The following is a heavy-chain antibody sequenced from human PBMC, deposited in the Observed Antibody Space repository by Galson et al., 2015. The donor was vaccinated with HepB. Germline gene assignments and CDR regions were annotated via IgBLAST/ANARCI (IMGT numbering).Heavy chain of an antibody. CDR2: IYPGDSDT. CDR1: GYSFTSYW. V-gene: IGHV5-51*03. CDR3: ARPGEEDTAMDNYFDY. D-gene: IGHD5-18*01. J-gene: IGHJ4*02. Sequence: QSGAEVKKPGESLKISCKGSGYSFTSYWIGWVRQMPGKGLEWMGIIYPGDSDTRYSPSFQGQVTISADKSISTAYLQWSSLKASDTAMYYCARPGEEDTAMDNYFDYWGQGTLVTVSS.